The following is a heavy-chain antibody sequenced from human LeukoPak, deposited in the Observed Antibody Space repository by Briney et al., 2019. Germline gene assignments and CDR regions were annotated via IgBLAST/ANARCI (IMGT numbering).Heavy chain of an antibody. CDR1: GFTFSTYA. CDR2: ISYDGSNT. CDR3: ARDSTYYYASGSSGPHYFDY. V-gene: IGHV3-30*01. Sequence: PGRSLRLSCAASGFTFSTYAMPWVRQAPGKGLEWVAVISYDGSNTYYADSVKGRFTISRDNSKNTLYLQLHSLRAEDTAVYYCARDSTYYYASGSSGPHYFDYWGQGTLVTVSS. J-gene: IGHJ4*02. D-gene: IGHD3-10*01.